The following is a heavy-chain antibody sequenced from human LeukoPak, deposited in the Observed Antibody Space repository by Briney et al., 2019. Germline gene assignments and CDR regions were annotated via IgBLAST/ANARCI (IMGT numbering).Heavy chain of an antibody. CDR2: IRSKAYGGTT. Sequence: AGGSLRLSCAASGFTFSNAWMSWVRQAPGKGLEWVGFIRSKAYGGTTEYAASVKGRFTISRDDSKSIAYLQMNSLKTEDTAVYYCTRENEIVAAEYYYYMDVWGKGTTVTVSS. J-gene: IGHJ6*03. CDR3: TRENEIVAAEYYYYMDV. CDR1: GFTFSNAW. V-gene: IGHV3-49*04. D-gene: IGHD5-12*01.